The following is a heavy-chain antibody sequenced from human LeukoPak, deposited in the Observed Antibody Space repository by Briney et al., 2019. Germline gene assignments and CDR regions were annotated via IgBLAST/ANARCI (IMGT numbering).Heavy chain of an antibody. J-gene: IGHJ4*02. Sequence: PSETLSLTCAVSGGSISSSNWWSWVRQPPGKGLEWIGEIYRSGSTNYNPSLKSRVTISLDKSKNQFSLRLSSVIAADTAVYYCARYRGASGYHFDYWGQGTLVTVSS. D-gene: IGHD5-12*01. V-gene: IGHV4-4*02. CDR3: ARYRGASGYHFDY. CDR2: IYRSGST. CDR1: GGSISSSNW.